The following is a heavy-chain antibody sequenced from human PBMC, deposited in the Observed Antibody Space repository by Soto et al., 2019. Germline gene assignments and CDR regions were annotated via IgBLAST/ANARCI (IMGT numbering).Heavy chain of an antibody. Sequence: PGGSLRLSCAASGFTFSSYAMSWVRQAPGKGLEWVSAISGSGGSTYYADSVKGRFTISRDNSKNTLYLQMNSLRAEDTAVYYWAKAVGSSWYDQHDYWGQGTLVTVSS. CDR2: ISGSGGST. CDR1: GFTFSSYA. CDR3: AKAVGSSWYDQHDY. J-gene: IGHJ4*02. D-gene: IGHD6-13*01. V-gene: IGHV3-23*01.